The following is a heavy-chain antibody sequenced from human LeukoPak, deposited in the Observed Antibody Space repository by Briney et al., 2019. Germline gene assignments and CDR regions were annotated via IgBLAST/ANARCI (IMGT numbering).Heavy chain of an antibody. J-gene: IGHJ6*03. V-gene: IGHV3-23*01. CDR3: AEGSHISLYQNYYSMDV. D-gene: IGHD3-16*02. CDR2: IGGRGGGT. Sequence: GETLRLSCAASGFTFSKYGMSWVREAPGKGREWVSGIGGRGGGTYYVESVKGRFTISRDNTKKTLYLQMKSLRAEDTAVYYCAEGSHISLYQNYYSMDVWGKGTTVTISS. CDR1: GFTFSKYG.